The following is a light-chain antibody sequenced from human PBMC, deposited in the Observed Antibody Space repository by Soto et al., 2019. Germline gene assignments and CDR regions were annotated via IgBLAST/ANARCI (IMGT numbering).Light chain of an antibody. CDR3: QQYNSYTVT. V-gene: IGKV1-5*03. CDR1: QSISSW. J-gene: IGKJ1*01. CDR2: KAS. Sequence: DIQMTQSPSTLSASVGDRVTITCRASQSISSWLAWYQQKPGKAPKLLIYKASSLESGVPSRFSGSGSGTEFTLTISSLQPVDFATYYCQQYNSYTVTFGQGTKVDIK.